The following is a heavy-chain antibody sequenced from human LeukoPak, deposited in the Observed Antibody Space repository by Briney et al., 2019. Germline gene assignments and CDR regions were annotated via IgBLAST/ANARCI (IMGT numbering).Heavy chain of an antibody. Sequence: GGSLRLSCAASGFTFSNYAMSWVRQAPGKGLEWVSAISDSGDSTYHADSVKGRFTISRDSSKNTLYLQMNSLRAEDTAVYYCASHYDTSGYHYFDFRGQGTLVTVSS. CDR3: ASHYDTSGYHYFDF. CDR2: ISDSGDST. CDR1: GFTFSNYA. D-gene: IGHD3-22*01. J-gene: IGHJ4*02. V-gene: IGHV3-23*01.